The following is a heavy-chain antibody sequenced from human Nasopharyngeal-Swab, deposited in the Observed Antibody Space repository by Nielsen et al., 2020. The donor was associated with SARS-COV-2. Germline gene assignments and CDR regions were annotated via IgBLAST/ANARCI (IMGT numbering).Heavy chain of an antibody. Sequence: SVKVSCKAPGFTFTSSAVQWVRQARGQRLEWIGWIVVGSGNTNYAQKFQERVTITRDMSTSTAYMELSSLRSEDTAVYYCAAYSSGPYYYYYYGMDVWGQGTTVTVSS. V-gene: IGHV1-58*01. D-gene: IGHD4-11*01. CDR1: GFTFTSSA. CDR2: IVVGSGNT. CDR3: AAYSSGPYYYYYYGMDV. J-gene: IGHJ6*02.